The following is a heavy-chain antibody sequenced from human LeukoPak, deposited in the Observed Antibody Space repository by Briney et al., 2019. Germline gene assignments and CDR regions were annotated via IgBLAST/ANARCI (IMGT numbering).Heavy chain of an antibody. V-gene: IGHV3-23*01. CDR1: GFTFSSCV. Sequence: GGSLRLSCAASGFTFSSCVMSWVRQAPGKGLEWVSAISISGENTYYADSVKGRFTISRDTSRNTLYLQMHSLRAEDTAAYYCARLISTSSSRFSDYWGQGTLVTVSS. J-gene: IGHJ4*02. CDR2: ISISGENT. D-gene: IGHD6-6*01. CDR3: ARLISTSSSRFSDY.